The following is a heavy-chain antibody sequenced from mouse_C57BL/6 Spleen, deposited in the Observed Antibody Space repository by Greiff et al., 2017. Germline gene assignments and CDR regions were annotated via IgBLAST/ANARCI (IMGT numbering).Heavy chain of an antibody. D-gene: IGHD3-2*02. V-gene: IGHV1-54*01. CDR2: INPGSGGT. J-gene: IGHJ4*01. CDR1: GYAFTNYL. CDR3: AETAQAWYAMDY. Sequence: QVQLKESGAELVRPGTSVKVSCKASGYAFTNYLIEWVKQRPGQGLEWIGVINPGSGGTNYNEKFKGKATLTADKSSSTAYMQLSSLTSEDSAVYFCAETAQAWYAMDYWGQGTSVTVSS.